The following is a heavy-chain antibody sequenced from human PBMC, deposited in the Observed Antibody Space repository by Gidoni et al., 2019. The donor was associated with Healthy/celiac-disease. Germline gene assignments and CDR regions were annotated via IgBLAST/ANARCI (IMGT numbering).Heavy chain of an antibody. D-gene: IGHD6-13*01. CDR2: ISYDGSNK. CDR1: GFTFSSYG. Sequence: QVQLVESGGGVVQPGRSMRLSCAASGFTFSSYGMHWVRQAPGKGLEWVAVISYDGSNKYYADSVKGRFTISRDNSKNTLYLQMNSLRAEDTAVYYCAKDVEPIAAAGLGYWGQGTLVTVSS. V-gene: IGHV3-30*18. J-gene: IGHJ4*02. CDR3: AKDVEPIAAAGLGY.